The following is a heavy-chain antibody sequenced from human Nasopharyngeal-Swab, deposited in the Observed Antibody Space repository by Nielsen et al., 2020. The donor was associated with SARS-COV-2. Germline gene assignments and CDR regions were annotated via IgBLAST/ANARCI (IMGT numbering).Heavy chain of an antibody. CDR2: IYHSGST. V-gene: IGHV4-4*02. CDR1: GGSISSSNW. J-gene: IGHJ6*02. Sequence: SETLSLTCAVSGGSISSSNWWSWVRQPPGKGLEWIGEIYHSGSTNYNPSLKSRVTISVDKSKNQFSLELSSVTAADTAVYYCARVLAERAYYDFWSGYSDYYYGMDVWGQGTTVTVSS. D-gene: IGHD3-3*01. CDR3: ARVLAERAYYDFWSGYSDYYYGMDV.